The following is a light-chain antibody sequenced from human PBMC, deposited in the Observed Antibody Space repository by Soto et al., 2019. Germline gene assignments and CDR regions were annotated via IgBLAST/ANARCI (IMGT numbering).Light chain of an antibody. J-gene: IGLJ1*01. CDR1: STDVGGYNY. V-gene: IGLV2-11*01. CDR2: DVS. CDR3: AAWDDSLSGYV. Sequence: QSALTQPRSVSGSPGQSVTISCTGTSTDVGGYNYVSWYQQHPGKAPKLMIYDVSKRPSGVPDRFSGSKSGTSASLAISGLRSEDEADYYRAAWDDSLSGYVFGTGTKVTVL.